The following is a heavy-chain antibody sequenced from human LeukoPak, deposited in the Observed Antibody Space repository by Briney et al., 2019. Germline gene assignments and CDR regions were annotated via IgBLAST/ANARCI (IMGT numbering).Heavy chain of an antibody. V-gene: IGHV3-21*06. CDR2: INDVSSHI. CDR1: GFSYSSYA. CDR3: ARDSTYYLRYGYFDS. D-gene: IGHD3-22*01. Sequence: GGSLRLSRAASGFSYSSYAMNWVRQAPGKGLEWVSSINDVSSHIYYADSVKGRFTISRNNANNSVSLQMNNLRAEDTAVYYCARDSTYYLRYGYFDSWGQGILVTVSS. J-gene: IGHJ4*02.